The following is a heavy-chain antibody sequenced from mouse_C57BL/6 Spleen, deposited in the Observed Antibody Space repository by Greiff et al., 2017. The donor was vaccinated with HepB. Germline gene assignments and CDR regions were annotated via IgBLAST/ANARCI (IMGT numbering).Heavy chain of an antibody. D-gene: IGHD1-1*01. CDR2: INPNNGGT. CDR1: GYTFTDYN. J-gene: IGHJ3*01. V-gene: IGHV1-18*01. Sequence: VHVKQSGPELVKPGASVKIPCKASGYTFTDYNMDWVKQSHGKSLEWIGDINPNNGGTIYNQKFKGKATLTVDKSSSTAYMELRSLTSEDTAVYYCARGEVITPFAYWGQGTLVTVSA. CDR3: ARGEVITPFAY.